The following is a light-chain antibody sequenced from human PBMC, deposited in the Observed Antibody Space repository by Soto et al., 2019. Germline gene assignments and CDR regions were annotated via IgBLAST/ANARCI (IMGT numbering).Light chain of an antibody. J-gene: IGKJ1*01. CDR2: GAS. Sequence: EIVLTQSPGTLSLSPGERATLSCRASQSVSSSYLAWYQQKPGQAPRLLIYGASSRATGIPDRFSGSGSGTDFTLTLSRLEPDDFAVYYCQQYGSSPPWPFGQGTKVEIK. CDR1: QSVSSSY. CDR3: QQYGSSPPWP. V-gene: IGKV3-20*01.